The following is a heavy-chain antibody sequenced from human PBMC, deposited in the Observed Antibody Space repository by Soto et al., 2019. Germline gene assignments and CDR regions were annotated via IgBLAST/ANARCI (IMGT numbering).Heavy chain of an antibody. V-gene: IGHV1-18*01. CDR1: GYTFTSYG. CDR2: ISAYNGNT. CDR3: ARDLSPSDY. Sequence: QVQLVQSGAEVKKPGASVKVSCKASGYTFTSYGISWVRQAPGQGLEWMGWISAYNGNTNYAQNLQGRVTMTTDTSTSTAHLELRSLRSGDTAVYFCARDLSPSDYWGQGTLVTVSS. J-gene: IGHJ4*02.